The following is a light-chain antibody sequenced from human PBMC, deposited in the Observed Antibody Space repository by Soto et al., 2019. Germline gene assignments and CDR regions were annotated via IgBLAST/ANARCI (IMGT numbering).Light chain of an antibody. CDR2: EVN. CDR3: TSYTGSSTPYV. Sequence: QSVLTQAASVSGSPGQSITISCTGTSSDVGTYNYVSWYQQHPDKAPKLIIYEVNNRPSGVSNRFSGAKSGNTASLTIPVLQAEDEADYYCTSYTGSSTPYVFGTGTKGTVL. J-gene: IGLJ1*01. V-gene: IGLV2-14*01. CDR1: SSDVGTYNY.